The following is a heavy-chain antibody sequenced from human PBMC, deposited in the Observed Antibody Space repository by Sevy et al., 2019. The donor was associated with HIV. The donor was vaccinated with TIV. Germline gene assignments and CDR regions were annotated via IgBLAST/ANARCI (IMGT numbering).Heavy chain of an antibody. J-gene: IGHJ6*02. CDR3: ARDPGPPEGYSSSLDYYGMDV. CDR1: GFTFSDYY. CDR2: ISSSGSTI. V-gene: IGHV3-11*01. Sequence: GGSLRLSCAASGFTFSDYYMSWIRQAPGKGLEWVSYISSSGSTIYYADSVKGRFTISRDNAKNSLYLQMNSLRAEDTAVYYCARDPGPPEGYSSSLDYYGMDVWGQGTTVTVSS. D-gene: IGHD6-13*01.